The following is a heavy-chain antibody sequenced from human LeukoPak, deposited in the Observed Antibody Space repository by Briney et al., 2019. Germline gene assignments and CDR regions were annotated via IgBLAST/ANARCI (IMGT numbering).Heavy chain of an antibody. V-gene: IGHV3-23*01. CDR1: GFTSIAYA. CDR2: ISGGGVTT. D-gene: IGHD3-16*01. J-gene: IGHJ6*02. CDR3: ARNQQLGGHSYYYYGMDV. Sequence: GGSLRLSCVGSGFTSIAYALAWARQAPGKGLEWVSGISGGGVTTYYADSVKGRLTISRDNSKNTLYLQMNSLRADDTAIYYCARNQQLGGHSYYYYGMDVWGQGTTVTVSS.